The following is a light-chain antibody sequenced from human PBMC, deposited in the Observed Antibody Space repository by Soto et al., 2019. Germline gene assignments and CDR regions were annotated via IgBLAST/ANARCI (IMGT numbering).Light chain of an antibody. CDR3: QQYGSATLT. CDR2: GAS. Sequence: EIVLTQSPGTLSLSPGERATLSCRASQSVSSGYLAWYHQKPGQAPSLLFYGASSRATGIPDRFSGSGSGTDFTLTISSLEPEDFAVYYWQQYGSATLTFGGRTKGEIK. J-gene: IGKJ4*01. CDR1: QSVSSGY. V-gene: IGKV3-20*01.